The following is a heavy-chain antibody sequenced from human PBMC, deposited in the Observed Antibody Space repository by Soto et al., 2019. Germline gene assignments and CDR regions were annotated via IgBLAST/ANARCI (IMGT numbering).Heavy chain of an antibody. V-gene: IGHV1-18*01. D-gene: IGHD2-15*01. Sequence: GASVQVSCKASGYTFTSYGSGWVRQAPGQGLEWMGWISAYNGNTNYAQKLQGRVTMTTETSTSTAYMELRSLRSDDTAVYYCARDLMVAATTLPYYYYYGMDVWGQGTTVTVSS. CDR1: GYTFTSYG. CDR2: ISAYNGNT. CDR3: ARDLMVAATTLPYYYYYGMDV. J-gene: IGHJ6*02.